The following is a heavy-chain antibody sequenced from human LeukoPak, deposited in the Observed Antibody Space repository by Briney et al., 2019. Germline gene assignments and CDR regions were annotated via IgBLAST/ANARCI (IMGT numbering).Heavy chain of an antibody. J-gene: IGHJ3*02. V-gene: IGHV3-7*05. Sequence: GGSLRLSCAASGFTFSSYWMSWVRQAPGKGLEWVANIKQDGSEKYYVNSVKGRFTISRDNAKNSLYLQMNSLRAEDTAVYYCARYYDILTGYHAFDIWGQGTMVTVSS. D-gene: IGHD3-9*01. CDR1: GFTFSSYW. CDR3: ARYYDILTGYHAFDI. CDR2: IKQDGSEK.